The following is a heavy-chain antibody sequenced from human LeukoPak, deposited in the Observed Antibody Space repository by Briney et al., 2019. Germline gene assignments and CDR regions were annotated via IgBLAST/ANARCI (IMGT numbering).Heavy chain of an antibody. CDR3: ARAQELYNWFDP. CDR2: INHSGSN. D-gene: IGHD1-7*01. V-gene: IGHV4-34*01. CDR1: GGSLSGYY. Sequence: PSETLSLTCAVYGGSLSGYYWSWIRQPPGKGLEWIGDINHSGSNNCNPSLKSRVTMSVDTSKNQFSLKLTSVTAADTAVYYCARAQELYNWFDPWGGGTPVTVSA. J-gene: IGHJ5*02.